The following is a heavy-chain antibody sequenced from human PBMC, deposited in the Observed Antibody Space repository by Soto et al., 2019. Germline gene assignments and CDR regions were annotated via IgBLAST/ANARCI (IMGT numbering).Heavy chain of an antibody. CDR1: GGSFSGYY. J-gene: IGHJ4*02. CDR2: ISHSGST. D-gene: IGHD4-4*01. Sequence: SETLSLTCAVYGGSFSGYYWSWIRQPPGKGLEWIGEISHSGSTNYNPSLKSRVTISVDTSKNQFSLKLTSVTAADTAVYYCARHRDASTVDSWGQGTLVTVSS. V-gene: IGHV4-34*01. CDR3: ARHRDASTVDS.